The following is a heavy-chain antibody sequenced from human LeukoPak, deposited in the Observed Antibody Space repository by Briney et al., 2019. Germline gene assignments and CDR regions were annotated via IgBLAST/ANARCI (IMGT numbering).Heavy chain of an antibody. CDR2: IKQDGSEK. V-gene: IGHV3-7*01. Sequence: GGSLRLPCAASGFTFRSYWMSWVRQAPGKGLEWVANIKQDGSEKYYVDSVKGRFTISRDNAKNSLYLQMNSLRAEDTAVYYCARGRSVAGPWGQGTLVTVSS. J-gene: IGHJ5*02. CDR1: GFTFRSYW. CDR3: ARGRSVAGP. D-gene: IGHD6-19*01.